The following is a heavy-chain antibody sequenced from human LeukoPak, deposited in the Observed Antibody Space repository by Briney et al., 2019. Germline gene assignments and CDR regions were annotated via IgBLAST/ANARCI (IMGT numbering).Heavy chain of an antibody. CDR3: ARRSGYGDIRSRFDY. J-gene: IGHJ4*02. Sequence: SETLSLTCAVYGGSFSGYYWSWIRQPPGKGLEWIGEINHSGSTNYNPSLKSRVTISVDTSENQFSLKLSSVTAADTAVYYCARRSGYGDIRSRFDYWGQGTLVTVSS. CDR2: INHSGST. D-gene: IGHD4-17*01. V-gene: IGHV4-34*01. CDR1: GGSFSGYY.